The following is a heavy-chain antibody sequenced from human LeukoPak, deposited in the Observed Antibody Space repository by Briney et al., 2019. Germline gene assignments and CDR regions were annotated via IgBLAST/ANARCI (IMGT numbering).Heavy chain of an antibody. CDR3: SRGWVADWRGGSRPGGY. D-gene: IGHD2-15*01. Sequence: GGSLRLSCAASGFTFSSYWMTWVRQAPGKGLEWVANIKQDGSEKYYVDSVKGRFTISRDNAKNSLYLQMNSLRAEDTAVYYLSRGWVADWRGGSRPGGYRGPGTPVTVSS. CDR2: IKQDGSEK. V-gene: IGHV3-7*01. J-gene: IGHJ4*02. CDR1: GFTFSSYW.